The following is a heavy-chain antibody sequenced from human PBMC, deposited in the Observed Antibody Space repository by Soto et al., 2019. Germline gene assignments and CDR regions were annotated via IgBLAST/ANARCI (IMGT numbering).Heavy chain of an antibody. D-gene: IGHD6-19*01. CDR2: IWYDGRNK. CDR3: AVAVPIRYDYGMDV. J-gene: IGHJ6*02. Sequence: QVQLVESGGGVVQPGRSLRLSCAASGFTFSSYGMHWVRQAPGTGLEWVAVIWYDGRNKYYADSVKGRFTISRDNSKNTLDLQMNSLRAEDTAVYYGAVAVPIRYDYGMDVWGQGTTVTVSS. CDR1: GFTFSSYG. V-gene: IGHV3-33*01.